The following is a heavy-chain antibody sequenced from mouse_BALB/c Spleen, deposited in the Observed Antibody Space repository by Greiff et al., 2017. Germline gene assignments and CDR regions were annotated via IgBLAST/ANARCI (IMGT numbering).Heavy chain of an antibody. V-gene: IGHV14-3*02. Sequence: VQLQQSGAELVKPGASVKLSCTASGFNIKDTYMHWVKQRPEQGLEWIGRIDPANGNTKYDPKFQGKATITADTSSNTAYLQLSSLTSEDTAVYYCAREEYGRAWFAYWGQGTLVTVSA. CDR2: IDPANGNT. D-gene: IGHD1-2*01. CDR3: AREEYGRAWFAY. J-gene: IGHJ3*01. CDR1: GFNIKDTY.